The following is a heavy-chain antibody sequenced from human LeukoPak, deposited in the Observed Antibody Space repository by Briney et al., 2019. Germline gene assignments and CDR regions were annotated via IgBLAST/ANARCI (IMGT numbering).Heavy chain of an antibody. CDR2: IEQDGGEK. J-gene: IGHJ4*02. CDR3: ARGKYFDSTTYYPRFDY. V-gene: IGHV3-7*04. Sequence: GGSLRLSCAASGFTFSSYWMSWVRQAPGKGLEWVANIEQDGGEKYYVDSVKGRFTISRDNAKTSLYLQMTSLRAEDTAVYYCARGKYFDSTTYYPRFDYWGQGILVTVSS. CDR1: GFTFSSYW. D-gene: IGHD3-22*01.